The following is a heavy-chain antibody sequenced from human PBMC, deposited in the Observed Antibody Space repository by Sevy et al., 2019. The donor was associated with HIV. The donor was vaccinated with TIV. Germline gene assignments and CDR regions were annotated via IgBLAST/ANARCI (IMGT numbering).Heavy chain of an antibody. D-gene: IGHD2-8*02. V-gene: IGHV3-15*01. CDR2: IKSKADGGTI. CDR3: STDPIIVLLVTDGMDV. J-gene: IGHJ6*02. CDR1: GFTFTYAW. Sequence: GGSLRLSCAASGFTFTYAWMTWVRQAPGKGLEWVGRIKSKADGGTIDYAAPVKGRFTISRDDSKNTLYLQMNSLKTEDTGVYYCSTDPIIVLLVTDGMDVCGQGTTVTVSS.